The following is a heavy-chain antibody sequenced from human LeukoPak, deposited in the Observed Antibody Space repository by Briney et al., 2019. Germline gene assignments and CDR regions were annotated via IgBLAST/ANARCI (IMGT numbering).Heavy chain of an antibody. Sequence: TSETLSLTCTVSGGSISSGGYYWSWIRQPPGKGLEWIGYIYHSGSTYYNPSLKSRVTISVDTSKNQFSLKLSSVTAADTAVYYCARVSGNYYDNSGYSNPYPFDAFDIWGQGTMVTVSS. CDR1: GGSISSGGYY. CDR2: IYHSGST. J-gene: IGHJ3*02. D-gene: IGHD3-22*01. V-gene: IGHV4-30-2*01. CDR3: ARVSGNYYDNSGYSNPYPFDAFDI.